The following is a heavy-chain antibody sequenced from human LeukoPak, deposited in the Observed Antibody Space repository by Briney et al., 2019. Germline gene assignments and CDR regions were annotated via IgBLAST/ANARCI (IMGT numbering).Heavy chain of an antibody. V-gene: IGHV3-21*01. CDR1: GFTFSSYS. Sequence: GGSLRLSCAASGFTFSSYSMNWVRQAPGKGLEWVSSISSSSSYIYYADSVKGRFTISRDNAKNSLYLQMNSLRAGDTAVYYCARDSSGRSGSNWFDPWGQGTLVTVSS. J-gene: IGHJ5*02. CDR2: ISSSSSYI. CDR3: ARDSSGRSGSNWFDP. D-gene: IGHD3-10*01.